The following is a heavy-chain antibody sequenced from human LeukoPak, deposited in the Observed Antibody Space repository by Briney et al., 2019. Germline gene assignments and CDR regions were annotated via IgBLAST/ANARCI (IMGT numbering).Heavy chain of an antibody. J-gene: IGHJ6*02. CDR3: ARGGGLDV. Sequence: GGSLRPSFAPSGFTFISYWLNWPRQPPGRGLEWVASINHNGNVNYYVDSVKGRFTISRDNAKNSLYLQMSNLRAEDTAVYFCARGGGLDVWGQGATVTVSS. CDR2: INHNGNVN. V-gene: IGHV3-7*03. CDR1: GFTFISYW. D-gene: IGHD3-16*01.